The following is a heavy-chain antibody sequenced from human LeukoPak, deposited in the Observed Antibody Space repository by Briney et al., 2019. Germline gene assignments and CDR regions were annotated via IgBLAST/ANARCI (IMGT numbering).Heavy chain of an antibody. J-gene: IGHJ5*02. D-gene: IGHD6-19*01. Sequence: GASVKVSCEASGYTFSSYDINWVRQATGQGLEWMGWMNPNSGNTGYAQKFQGRVTMTRDTSMSTAYMELSSLRSEDTAIYYCTRGSIAVPYNWFDPWGQGTLVTVSS. CDR1: GYTFSSYD. CDR2: MNPNSGNT. CDR3: TRGSIAVPYNWFDP. V-gene: IGHV1-8*01.